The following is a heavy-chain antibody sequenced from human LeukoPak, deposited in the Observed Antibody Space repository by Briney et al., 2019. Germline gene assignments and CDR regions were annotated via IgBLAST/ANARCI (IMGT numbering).Heavy chain of an antibody. CDR2: TLYEGSNK. CDR1: AFTFSSYG. CDR3: ARGYARYDILTGYCFDY. J-gene: IGHJ4*02. V-gene: IGHV3-33*01. D-gene: IGHD3-9*01. Sequence: GRSMRLSSAPAAFTFSSYGMHWDRQAADKGLGWVAVTLYEGSNKYYANSMKRRFTISRDNSKNTLYLQMNSLRAEDTAVYYCARGYARYDILTGYCFDYWGQGTLVTVSS.